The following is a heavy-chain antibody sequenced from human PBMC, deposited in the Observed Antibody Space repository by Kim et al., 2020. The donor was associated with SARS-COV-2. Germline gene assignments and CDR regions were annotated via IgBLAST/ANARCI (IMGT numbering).Heavy chain of an antibody. D-gene: IGHD4-4*01. CDR2: INSDGSST. Sequence: GGSLRLSCAASGFTFSSYWMHWVRQAPGKGLVWVSRINSDGSSTSYADSVKGRFTISRDNAKNTLYLQMNSLRAEDTAVYYCARGGSDYTPRGMRHHLEGAWFEPWGQGTLVTVSS. J-gene: IGHJ5*02. CDR1: GFTFSSYW. V-gene: IGHV3-74*01. CDR3: ARGGSDYTPRGMRHHLEGAWFEP.